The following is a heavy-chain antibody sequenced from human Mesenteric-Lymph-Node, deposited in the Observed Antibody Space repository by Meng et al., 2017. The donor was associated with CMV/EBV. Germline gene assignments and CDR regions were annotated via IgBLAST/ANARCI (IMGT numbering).Heavy chain of an antibody. CDR2: INHSGST. CDR3: ARVWGSYRYYFDY. V-gene: IGHV4-34*01. J-gene: IGHJ4*02. CDR1: GGSFSGYY. D-gene: IGHD3-16*01. Sequence: GSLRLSCAVYGGSFSGYYWSWIRQPPGKGMEWIGEINHSGSTKYNPSLKSRVTISVDTSKNQFSLKLSSVTAADTAVYSCARVWGSYRYYFDYWGQGTLVTVSS.